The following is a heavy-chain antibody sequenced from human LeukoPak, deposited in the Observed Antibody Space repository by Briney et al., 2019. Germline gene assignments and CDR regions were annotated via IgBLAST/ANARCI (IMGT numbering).Heavy chain of an antibody. CDR3: ARAGSDAFDI. CDR1: GGSFSGYY. J-gene: IGHJ3*02. Sequence: SETLSLTCAVYGGSFSGYYWSWIRQPPGKGLEWIGKINHSGSTNYNPSLKSRVTISVDTSKNQFSLKLSSVTAADTAVYYCARAGSDAFDIWGQGTMVTVSS. V-gene: IGHV4-34*01. D-gene: IGHD1-14*01. CDR2: INHSGST.